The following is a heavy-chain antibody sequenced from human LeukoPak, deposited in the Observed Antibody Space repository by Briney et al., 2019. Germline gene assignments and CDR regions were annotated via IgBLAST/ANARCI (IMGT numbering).Heavy chain of an antibody. D-gene: IGHD4/OR15-4a*01. V-gene: IGHV3-30*19. CDR1: GFTFSSYG. J-gene: IGHJ5*02. CDR3: ARDKLLEYGNWFDP. Sequence: PGGSLRLSCAASGFTFSSYGMHWVRQAPGKGLEWVAVISYDGSNKYCAESVKGRFTISRDNSKNTLYLQMNSLRAEDTAVYYCARDKLLEYGNWFDPWGQGTLVNVSS. CDR2: ISYDGSNK.